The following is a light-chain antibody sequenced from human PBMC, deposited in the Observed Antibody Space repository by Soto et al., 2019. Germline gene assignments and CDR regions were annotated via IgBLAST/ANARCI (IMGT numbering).Light chain of an antibody. J-gene: IGKJ1*01. Sequence: EIVLSQSPVALSLSPGERATLSCRASQSVSSTLLTWYQQKLGQAPRLLIYGVSSRATGIPDRFSGSGSGTDFTLTISRLEPEDFAVYFCQHYGDSSWTFGQGTRVEIK. CDR1: QSVSSTL. CDR2: GVS. V-gene: IGKV3-20*01. CDR3: QHYGDSSWT.